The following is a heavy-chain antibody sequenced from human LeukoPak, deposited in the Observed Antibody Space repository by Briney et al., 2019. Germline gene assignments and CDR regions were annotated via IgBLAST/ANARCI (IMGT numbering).Heavy chain of an antibody. D-gene: IGHD5-24*01. J-gene: IGHJ4*02. CDR1: GGSFSGYY. V-gene: IGHV3-23*01. CDR3: AKALIRRRDGYNAQVIDY. CDR2: ISGSGGST. Sequence: ETLSLTCAVYGGSFSGYYWSWIRQPPGKGLEWVSAISGSGGSTYYADSVKGRFTISRDNSKNTLYLQMNSLRAEDTAVYYCAKALIRRRDGYNAQVIDYWGQGTLVTVSS.